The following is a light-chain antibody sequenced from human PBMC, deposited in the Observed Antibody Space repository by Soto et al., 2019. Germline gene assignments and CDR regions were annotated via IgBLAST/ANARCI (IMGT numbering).Light chain of an antibody. J-gene: IGKJ5*01. CDR2: DAS. CDR1: QSVNNY. CDR3: QQRSNWPRA. Sequence: EIVLTQSPATLSLSPGERATLSCRASQSVNNYLAWCQQRPGQAPRLLIYDASNRATGIPARFSGSGSGTDFTLTISSLEPEDFAVYYCQQRSNWPRAFGQGTRLEIK. V-gene: IGKV3-11*01.